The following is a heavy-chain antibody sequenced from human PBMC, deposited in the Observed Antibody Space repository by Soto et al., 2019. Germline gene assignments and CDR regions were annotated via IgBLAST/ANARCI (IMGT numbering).Heavy chain of an antibody. D-gene: IGHD3-10*01. CDR2: IVVGSGNT. Sequence: SVKVSCKASGFTFTSSAVQWVRQARGQRLEWIGWIVVGSGNTNYAQKFQERVTITRDMSTSTAYMELSSLRSEDTAVYYCAGWTEVYAGEGGFDYWGQGALVTVSS. V-gene: IGHV1-58*01. J-gene: IGHJ4*02. CDR3: AGWTEVYAGEGGFDY. CDR1: GFTFTSSA.